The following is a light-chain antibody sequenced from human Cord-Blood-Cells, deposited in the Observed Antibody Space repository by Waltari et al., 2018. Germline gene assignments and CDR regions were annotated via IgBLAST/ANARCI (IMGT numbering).Light chain of an antibody. CDR1: SSDVGSYNL. J-gene: IGLJ3*02. V-gene: IGLV2-23*03. CDR2: EGS. CDR3: CSYAGSSTVGV. Sequence: QSALTQPASVSGSPGQSITISCTGTSSDVGSYNLVSWYQQHPGKAPKLMIYEGSKRPSGVSNRFSGSKSGNTASLTISGLQADDEADYYCCSYAGSSTVGVFGGGTKLTVL.